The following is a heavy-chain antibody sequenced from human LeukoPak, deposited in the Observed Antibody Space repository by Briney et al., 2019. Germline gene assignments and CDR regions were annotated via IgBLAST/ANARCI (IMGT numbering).Heavy chain of an antibody. Sequence: ASVKVSCKASGYTFTGYYMHWVRQAPGQGLEWMGWINPNSGGTNYAQKFQGRVTMTRDTSISTAYMELSRLRSDDTAVYYCARLEEYYDFWSGYSIDYWGQGTLVTVSS. V-gene: IGHV1-2*02. CDR1: GYTFTGYY. J-gene: IGHJ4*02. D-gene: IGHD3-3*01. CDR2: INPNSGGT. CDR3: ARLEEYYDFWSGYSIDY.